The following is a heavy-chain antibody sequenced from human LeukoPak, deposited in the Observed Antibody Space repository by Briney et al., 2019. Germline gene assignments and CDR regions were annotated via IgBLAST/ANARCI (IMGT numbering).Heavy chain of an antibody. CDR3: ARDGRGYGDYDWFDP. J-gene: IGHJ5*02. Sequence: ASVKVSCKASGYTFTGYYMHWVRQAPGQGLEWMGRINPSSGGTNYAQKFQGRVTMTRDTSISTAYMELSRLRSDDTAVYYCARDGRGYGDYDWFDPWGQGTLVTVSS. CDR1: GYTFTGYY. V-gene: IGHV1-2*06. D-gene: IGHD4-17*01. CDR2: INPSSGGT.